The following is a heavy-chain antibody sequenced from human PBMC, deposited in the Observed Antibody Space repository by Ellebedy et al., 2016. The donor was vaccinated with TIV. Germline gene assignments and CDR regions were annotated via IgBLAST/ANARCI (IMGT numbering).Heavy chain of an antibody. CDR2: ISWNSGSI. V-gene: IGHV3-9*01. Sequence: SLKISCAASGFTFDDYAMNWVRQAPGKGLEWVSGISWNSGSIGYADSVKGRFTISRDNAKNSLYLQMNSLRAEDTALYYCAKGSGFDYWGQGTLVTVSS. CDR3: AKGSGFDY. J-gene: IGHJ4*02. CDR1: GFTFDDYA.